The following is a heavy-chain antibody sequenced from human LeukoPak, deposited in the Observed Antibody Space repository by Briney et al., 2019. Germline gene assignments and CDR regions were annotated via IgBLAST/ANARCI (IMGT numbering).Heavy chain of an antibody. D-gene: IGHD1-26*01. CDR1: GGSFSGYY. CDR2: INHSGST. CDR3: ARARAVGATDY. J-gene: IGHJ4*02. Sequence: PSETLSLTCAVYGGSFSGYYWSWIRQPPGKGREWIGEINHSGSTNYNPSLKSRVTISVDTSKNQFSLKLSSVTAADTAVYYCARARAVGATDYWGQGTLVTVSS. V-gene: IGHV4-34*01.